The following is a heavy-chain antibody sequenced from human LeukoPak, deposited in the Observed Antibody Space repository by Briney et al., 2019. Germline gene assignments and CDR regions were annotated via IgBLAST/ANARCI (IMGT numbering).Heavy chain of an antibody. D-gene: IGHD3-9*01. CDR1: GFTVSSNY. CDR3: AKDSPGYPIGDY. J-gene: IGHJ4*02. Sequence: GGSLRLSCAASGFTVSSNYMSWVRQAPGKGLEWVSVIYSGGSTYYADSVKGRFTISRDNSKNTLYLQMNSLRAEDTAVYYCAKDSPGYPIGDYWGQGTLVTVSS. V-gene: IGHV3-66*01. CDR2: IYSGGST.